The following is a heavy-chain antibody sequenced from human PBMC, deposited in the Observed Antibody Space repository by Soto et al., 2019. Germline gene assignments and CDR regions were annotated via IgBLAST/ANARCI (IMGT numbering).Heavy chain of an antibody. CDR2: IIPIFGTA. D-gene: IGHD1-26*01. CDR3: ARGLLGPWELRGYFDY. V-gene: IGHV1-69*01. Sequence: QVQLVQSGAEVKKPGSSVKVSCKASGGTFSSYAISWVRQAPGQGLEWMGGIIPIFGTANYAQKFQGRVTITADESTSTAYIALSSLRSEDTAVYYCARGLLGPWELRGYFDYWGQGTLVTVSS. CDR1: GGTFSSYA. J-gene: IGHJ4*02.